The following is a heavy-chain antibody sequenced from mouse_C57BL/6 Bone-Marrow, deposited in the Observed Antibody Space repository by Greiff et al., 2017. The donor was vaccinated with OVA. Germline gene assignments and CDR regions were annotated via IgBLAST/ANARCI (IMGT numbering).Heavy chain of an antibody. CDR3: ASPRWLLRDHWYFDV. Sequence: VQLQQPGAELVKPGASVKMSCKASGYTFTSYWITWVKQRPGQGLEWIGDIYPGSGSTNYNEKFKSKATLTVDTSSSTAYMQLSSLTSEDSAVYYCASPRWLLRDHWYFDVWGTGTTVTVSS. CDR1: GYTFTSYW. V-gene: IGHV1-55*01. D-gene: IGHD2-3*01. J-gene: IGHJ1*03. CDR2: IYPGSGST.